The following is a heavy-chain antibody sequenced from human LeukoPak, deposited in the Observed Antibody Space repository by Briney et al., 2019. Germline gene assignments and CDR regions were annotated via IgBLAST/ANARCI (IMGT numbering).Heavy chain of an antibody. J-gene: IGHJ6*03. CDR3: ARMGGDCSSTSCYYYYYYYMDV. V-gene: IGHV4-59*01. CDR2: IYYSGST. D-gene: IGHD2-2*01. CDR1: GGSISSYY. Sequence: SETLPLTCTVSGGSISSYYWSWIRQPPGKGLEWIGYIYYSGSTNYNPSLKSRVTISVDTSKNQFSLKLSSVTAADTAVYYCARMGGDCSSTSCYYYYYYYMDVWGKGTTVTVSS.